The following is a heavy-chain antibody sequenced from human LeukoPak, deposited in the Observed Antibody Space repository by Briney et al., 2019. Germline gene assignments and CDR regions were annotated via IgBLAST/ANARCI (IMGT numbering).Heavy chain of an antibody. J-gene: IGHJ4*02. CDR2: LDTDEFST. CDR1: GFTLSSYW. V-gene: IGHV3-74*01. Sequence: GGSLRLSCAASGFTLSSYWMHWVRQVPGKGLVWVSRLDTDEFSTNYADSVRGRFTISRDNFKNTLYLQMNSLRAEDTGVYYCTRGLLGIDYWGQGTLVTVSS. CDR3: TRGLLGIDY. D-gene: IGHD4-17*01.